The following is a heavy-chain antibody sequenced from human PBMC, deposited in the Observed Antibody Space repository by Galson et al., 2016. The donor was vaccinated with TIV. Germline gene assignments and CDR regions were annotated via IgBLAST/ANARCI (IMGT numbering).Heavy chain of an antibody. CDR3: AHNLQGPGSAWPLQY. V-gene: IGHV2-5*02. J-gene: IGHJ6*02. D-gene: IGHD6-25*01. Sequence: PALVKPTQTLTLTCTFSGFSLSTSGVGVGWIRQPPGKALEWLASIYWDEDRRFSPSLKDRLIITKDTSRNQVVLTMTSMGPTDTATYHCAHNLQGPGSAWPLQYWGQGPTVTVSS. CDR1: GFSLSTSGVG. CDR2: IYWDEDR.